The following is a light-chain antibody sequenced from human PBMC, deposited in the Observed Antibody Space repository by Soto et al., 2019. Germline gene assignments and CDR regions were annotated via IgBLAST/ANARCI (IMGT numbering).Light chain of an antibody. CDR1: QSVSTY. Sequence: DIVLTQSPATLSLSPGERDTLTCRASQSVSTYLAWYQQKPGQAPRLLIYDASNRATGIPVRFSGSGSGTDFTLTISSLEPEDFAVYYCQQRNTWPLTFGGGTKVDIK. J-gene: IGKJ4*01. V-gene: IGKV3-11*01. CDR3: QQRNTWPLT. CDR2: DAS.